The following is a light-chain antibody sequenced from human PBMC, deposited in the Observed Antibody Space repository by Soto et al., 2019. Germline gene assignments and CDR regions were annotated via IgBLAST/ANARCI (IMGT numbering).Light chain of an antibody. CDR1: SSDVGGYNY. J-gene: IGLJ1*01. CDR2: EVS. Sequence: SALTQPASVSGSPGQSITISRTGTSSDVGGYNYVSWYQQHPGKAPKLMIYEVSNRPSGVSNRFSGSKSGNTASLTISGLQAEDEADYYCSSYTSSSTIYVFGTGTKVTVL. CDR3: SSYTSSSTIYV. V-gene: IGLV2-14*01.